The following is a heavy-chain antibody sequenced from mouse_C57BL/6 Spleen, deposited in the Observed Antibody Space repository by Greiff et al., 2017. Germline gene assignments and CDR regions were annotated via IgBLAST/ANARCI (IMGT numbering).Heavy chain of an antibody. D-gene: IGHD2-10*02. J-gene: IGHJ2*01. CDR1: GYTFTDRT. Sequence: VQLQQSDAELVKPGASVKISCKVSGYTFTDRTIHWMKQRPEQGLEWIGYIYPRDGSTKSNEKIKGKATLTAYKSYITAYMQLNSLTSTDSAFYFCARRVWSDYWGKGTTLTVSS. CDR3: ARRVWSDY. CDR2: IYPRDGST. V-gene: IGHV1-78*01.